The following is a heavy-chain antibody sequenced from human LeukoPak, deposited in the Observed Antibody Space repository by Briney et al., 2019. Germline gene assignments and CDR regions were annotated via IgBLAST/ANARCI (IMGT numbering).Heavy chain of an antibody. CDR2: INADGSII. V-gene: IGHV3-74*03. Sequence: GGSLTDTCAASGFTFKEYWMYWVRQAPGKGLVSVSRINADGSIITYADSVQGRFTIPRDNAENTLYLQMNSLRADDTGVYYCARKQWLGTPPDSWGQG. CDR1: GFTFKEYW. J-gene: IGHJ4*02. CDR3: ARKQWLGTPPDS. D-gene: IGHD6-19*01.